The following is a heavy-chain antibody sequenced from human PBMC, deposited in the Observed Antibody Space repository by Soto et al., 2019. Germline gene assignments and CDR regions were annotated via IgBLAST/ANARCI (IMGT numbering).Heavy chain of an antibody. CDR3: AKAYPEFYYDFWSGYPSFDY. CDR1: GFTFSSYA. Sequence: GGSLRLSCAASGFTFSSYAMSWVRQAPGKGLEWVSAISGSGGSTYYADSVKGRFTISRDNSKNTLYLQMNSLRAEDTAVYYCAKAYPEFYYDFWSGYPSFDYWGQGTLVTVSS. V-gene: IGHV3-23*01. D-gene: IGHD3-3*01. CDR2: ISGSGGST. J-gene: IGHJ4*02.